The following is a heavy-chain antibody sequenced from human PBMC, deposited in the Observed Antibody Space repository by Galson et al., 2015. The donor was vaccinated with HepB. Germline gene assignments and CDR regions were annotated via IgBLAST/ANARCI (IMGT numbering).Heavy chain of an antibody. CDR2: FSYSGST. CDR1: GGSISTTYYS. CDR3: ARLSTTVAPQGY. J-gene: IGHJ3*01. V-gene: IGHV4-39*01. Sequence: SETLSLTCSVSGGSISTTYYSWGWIRQPPGQGLEWLGSFSYSGSTYYSPSLKSRLTISVDTSKNQFSLKLTSMTAADTAVYYCARLSTTVAPQGYWGHGTMVTVSS. D-gene: IGHD1-1*01.